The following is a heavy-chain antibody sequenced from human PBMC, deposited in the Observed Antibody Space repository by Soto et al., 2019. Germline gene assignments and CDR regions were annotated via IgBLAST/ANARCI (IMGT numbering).Heavy chain of an antibody. J-gene: IGHJ5*02. CDR2: IDTSGSII. V-gene: IGHV3-11*04. CDR3: ARHPERIAQIGWFDP. Sequence: GGSLRLSCAASGFSLSDSYMSWIRQAPGKGLEWISYIDTSGSIIYNADSVKGRFTISRDNAKNSLYLQMNSLRAEDTAVYYCARHPERIAQIGWFDPWGQGTLVTVSS. D-gene: IGHD6-13*01. CDR1: GFSLSDSY.